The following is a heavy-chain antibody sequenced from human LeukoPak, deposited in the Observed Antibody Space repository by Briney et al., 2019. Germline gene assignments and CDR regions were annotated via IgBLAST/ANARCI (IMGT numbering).Heavy chain of an antibody. CDR3: AKDYLPDMVRGVSLGY. V-gene: IGHV3-9*01. Sequence: GGPLRLSCAASGFTFDDYAMHWVRQAPGKGLEWVSGISWNSGSIGYADSVKGRFTISRDNAKNSLYLQMNSLRAEDTALYYCAKDYLPDMVRGVSLGYWGQGTLVTASS. D-gene: IGHD3-10*01. CDR2: ISWNSGSI. J-gene: IGHJ4*02. CDR1: GFTFDDYA.